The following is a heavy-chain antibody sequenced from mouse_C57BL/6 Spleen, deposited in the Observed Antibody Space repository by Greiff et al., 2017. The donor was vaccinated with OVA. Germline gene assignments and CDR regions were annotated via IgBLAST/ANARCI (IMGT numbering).Heavy chain of an antibody. Sequence: VQLQQSGPVLVKPGASVKMSCKASGYTFTDYYMNWVKQSHGKSLEWIGVINPYNGGTSYNQKFKGKATLTVDKSSSTAYMELNSLTSEDSAVYYCARDYDYEGVDDWGQGTTLTVSS. CDR1: GYTFTDYY. J-gene: IGHJ2*01. CDR3: ARDYDYEGVDD. CDR2: INPYNGGT. D-gene: IGHD2-4*01. V-gene: IGHV1-19*01.